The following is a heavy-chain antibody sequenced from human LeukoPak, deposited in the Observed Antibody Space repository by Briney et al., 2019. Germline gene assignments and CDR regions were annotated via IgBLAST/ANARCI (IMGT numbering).Heavy chain of an antibody. D-gene: IGHD3-3*01. Sequence: PGGSLRLSCAASGFSFSDYWMSWVRQAPGKGLEWVANIKQDGSEKYYVDSVKGRFTISRDNAKNSLYLQMNSLRAEDTAVYYCARLTYDFWSGYFDYWGQGTLVTVSS. CDR2: IKQDGSEK. CDR1: GFSFSDYW. J-gene: IGHJ4*02. CDR3: ARLTYDFWSGYFDY. V-gene: IGHV3-7*01.